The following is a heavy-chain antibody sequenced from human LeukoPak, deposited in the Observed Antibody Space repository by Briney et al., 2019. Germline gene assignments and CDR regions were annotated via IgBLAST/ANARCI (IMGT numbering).Heavy chain of an antibody. Sequence: SETLSLTCTVSGGSISSSSHYWGWIRQPPGKGLEWIGSIYYSGTTYYNPSLKSRVTISVDTSKNQFSLKLSSVTAADTAVYYCARAKGSCHDYWGQGTLVTVSS. CDR3: ARAKGSCHDY. J-gene: IGHJ4*02. CDR2: IYYSGTT. CDR1: GGSISSSSHY. V-gene: IGHV4-39*07. D-gene: IGHD2-2*01.